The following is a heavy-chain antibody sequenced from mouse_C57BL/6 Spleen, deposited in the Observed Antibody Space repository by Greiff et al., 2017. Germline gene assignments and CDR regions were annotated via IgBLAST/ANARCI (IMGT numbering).Heavy chain of an antibody. CDR3: ARGGGLAY. CDR1: GFTFTSYG. V-gene: IGHV1-81*01. CDR2: IYHRGGNT. Sequence: VQLVESGAELARPGASVKLSCKASGFTFTSYGISWVKQSTGKGLEWIGEIYHRGGNTYYNETLKGKAILTADKSSSIVYLELRSLKSEDSAVYFCARGGGLAYWGQGTLVTVSA. J-gene: IGHJ3*01.